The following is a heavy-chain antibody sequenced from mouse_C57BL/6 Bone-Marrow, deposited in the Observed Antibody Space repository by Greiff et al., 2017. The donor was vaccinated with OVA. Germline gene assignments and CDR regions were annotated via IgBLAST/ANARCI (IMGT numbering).Heavy chain of an antibody. V-gene: IGHV1-63*01. D-gene: IGHD3-2*02. CDR3: ARSKVDSSGYVYYYAMDY. J-gene: IGHJ4*01. CDR1: GYTFTNYW. Sequence: VKLQQSGAELVRPGTSVKMSCKASGYTFTNYWIGWAKQRPGHGLEWIGDIYPGGGYTNYNEKFKGKATLTADKSSSTAYMQFSSLTSEDSAIYYCARSKVDSSGYVYYYAMDYWGQGTSVTVSS. CDR2: IYPGGGYT.